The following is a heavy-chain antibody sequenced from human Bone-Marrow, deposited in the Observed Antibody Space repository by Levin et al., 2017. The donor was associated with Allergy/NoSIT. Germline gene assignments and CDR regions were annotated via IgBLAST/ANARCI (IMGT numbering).Heavy chain of an antibody. V-gene: IGHV4-61*01. CDR2: IYHSGGT. CDR3: ARDKVIPAGNDFYYYGMDV. CDR1: GGSVSRGTYY. D-gene: IGHD2-2*01. J-gene: IGHJ6*02. Sequence: SETLSLTCTVSGGSVSRGTYYWSWIRQPPGKGLEWIGHIYHSGGTKYNPSLKSRVAISVDTSKNQLSLKLSSVTAADTAVYYCARDKVIPAGNDFYYYGMDVWGQGTTVTVSS.